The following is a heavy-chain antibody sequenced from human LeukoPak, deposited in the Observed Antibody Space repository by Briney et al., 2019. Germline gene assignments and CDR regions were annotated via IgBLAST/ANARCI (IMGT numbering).Heavy chain of an antibody. Sequence: SETLSLTCSVSGASIRSSTHYWAWLRQAPGTGLEGVGSIFYSGDTYYNPSLRSRLTIAVDTSKNQFSLNLASVTASDTGTYFCSRRGTTSSIGWFDPWGQGSPVIVSS. J-gene: IGHJ5*02. CDR2: IFYSGDT. CDR3: SRRGTTSSIGWFDP. CDR1: GASIRSSTHY. V-gene: IGHV4-39*01. D-gene: IGHD3-16*01.